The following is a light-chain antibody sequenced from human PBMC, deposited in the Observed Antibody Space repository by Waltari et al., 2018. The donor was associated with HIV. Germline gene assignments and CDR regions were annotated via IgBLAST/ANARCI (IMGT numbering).Light chain of an antibody. Sequence: QSVLTQPPSVSAAPGQRVTIACSGSNCNIGITFLSWYQQLPVTAPSRLIYDSDKRAAGMPDRFSGSKSGTSATRGITGLHTGDGANYYCVTWDTRLRAVVFGGGTKLTVL. V-gene: IGLV1-51*01. J-gene: IGLJ3*02. CDR2: DSD. CDR3: VTWDTRLRAVV. CDR1: NCNIGITF.